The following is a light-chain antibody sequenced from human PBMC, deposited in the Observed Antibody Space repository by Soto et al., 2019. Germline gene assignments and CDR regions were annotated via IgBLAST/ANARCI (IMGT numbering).Light chain of an antibody. Sequence: DIQMTQSPSSLSASVGDRVTITGRASQSISSYLYWYQQKPGKAPEVLIYAASSLQSGVPSRFSGSGSGTDFPLTISSLQPEDFATNYCQQIFSTPLTCGGGTKVEIK. J-gene: IGKJ4*01. CDR2: AAS. CDR3: QQIFSTPLT. CDR1: QSISSY. V-gene: IGKV1-39*01.